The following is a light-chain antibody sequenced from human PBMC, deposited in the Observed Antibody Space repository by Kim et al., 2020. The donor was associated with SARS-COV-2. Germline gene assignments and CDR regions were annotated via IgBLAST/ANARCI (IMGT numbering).Light chain of an antibody. J-gene: IGLJ3*02. CDR3: AVWDDSLKQGV. CDR1: SSNIGSNN. V-gene: IGLV1-44*01. Sequence: QSVLTQPPSASGTPGQRVTISCSGSSSNIGSNNVVWYQQFPGAAPNVLIHSNNQRPSGIPDRFSGSRSGTSASLAISGLQSGDEADYYCAVWDDSLKQGVFGGGKQLT. CDR2: SNN.